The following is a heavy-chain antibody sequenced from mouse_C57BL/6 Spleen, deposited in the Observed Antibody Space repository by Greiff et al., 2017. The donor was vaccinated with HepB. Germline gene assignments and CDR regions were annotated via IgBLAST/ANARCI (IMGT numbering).Heavy chain of an antibody. Sequence: EVQRVESEGGLVQPGSSMKLSCTASGFTFSDYYMAWVRQVPEKGLEWVANINYDGSSTYYLDSLKSRFIISRDNAKNILYLQMSSLKSEDTATYYCARVLAYYFDYWGQGTTLTVSS. J-gene: IGHJ2*01. V-gene: IGHV5-16*01. CDR2: INYDGSST. CDR1: GFTFSDYY. CDR3: ARVLAYYFDY.